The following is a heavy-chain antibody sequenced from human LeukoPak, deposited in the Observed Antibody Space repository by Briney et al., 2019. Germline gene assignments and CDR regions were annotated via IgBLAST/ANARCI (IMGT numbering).Heavy chain of an antibody. CDR2: IHYSGIS. Sequence: SETLSLTCTVSGGSITSTSFYWGWIRQPPGKGLEWIGSIHYSGISYYNPSLKSRVTMSVDTSKNQFSLKLRSVTAADTAVYSCARARYDSSGYILDYWGQGTLVTVSS. CDR3: ARARYDSSGYILDY. J-gene: IGHJ4*02. D-gene: IGHD3-22*01. V-gene: IGHV4-39*07. CDR1: GGSITSTSFY.